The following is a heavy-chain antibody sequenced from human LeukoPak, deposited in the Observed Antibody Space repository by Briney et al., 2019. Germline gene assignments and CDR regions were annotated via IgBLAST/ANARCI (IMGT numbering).Heavy chain of an antibody. J-gene: IGHJ3*02. CDR2: INHSGST. Sequence: PSETLSLTCAVYGGSFSGYYWSWIRQPPGKGLEWIGEINHSGSTNYNPSLKSRVTISVDTSKNQFSLKLSSVTAADTAVYYCARVAMVRVFDIWGQGTMVTVSS. V-gene: IGHV4-34*01. CDR1: GGSFSGYY. CDR3: ARVAMVRVFDI. D-gene: IGHD3-10*01.